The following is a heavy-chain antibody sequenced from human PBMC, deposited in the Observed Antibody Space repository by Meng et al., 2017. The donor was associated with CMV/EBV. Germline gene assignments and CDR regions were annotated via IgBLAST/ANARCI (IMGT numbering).Heavy chain of an antibody. CDR1: GGSVSSGSYY. J-gene: IGHJ6*02. D-gene: IGHD2-15*01. CDR3: ARVLRGGYYYYGMDV. V-gene: IGHV4-61*01. CDR2: IYYSGST. Sequence: GSLRLSCTVSGGSVSSGSYYWSWIRQPPGKGLEWIGYIYYSGSTNYNPSLKSRVTISVDTSKNQFSLKLSSVTAADTAVYYCARVLRGGYYYYGMDVWGQGTTVTVSS.